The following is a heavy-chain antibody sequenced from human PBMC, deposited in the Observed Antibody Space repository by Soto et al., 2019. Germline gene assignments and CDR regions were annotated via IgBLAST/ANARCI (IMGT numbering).Heavy chain of an antibody. CDR3: ARAPGDSSAVNWFDP. D-gene: IGHD3-22*01. J-gene: IGHJ5*02. V-gene: IGHV3-30-3*01. CDR1: SFSFRSYA. Sequence: SRATTSFSFRSYAMNWVRQAPDRGLEWLAVISNDGSNKYYADSVKGRFTISRDNSKNTLYLQMNSLRAEDTAVYYFARAPGDSSAVNWFDPWGQGP. CDR2: ISNDGSNK.